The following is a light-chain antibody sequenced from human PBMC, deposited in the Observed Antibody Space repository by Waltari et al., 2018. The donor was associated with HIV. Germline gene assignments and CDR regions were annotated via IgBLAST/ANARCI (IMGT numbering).Light chain of an antibody. CDR3: QQYHNWPRT. V-gene: IGKV3-15*01. Sequence: EIMMTQSQATLSVSPGARATLSCRASQSVRGNLAWYQQKHCQAPRLLISGASTRATGIPARFMGSGSGTEFTITISSLQSEDFAVYYCQQYHNWPRTFGQGTKVEIK. CDR1: QSVRGN. J-gene: IGKJ1*01. CDR2: GAS.